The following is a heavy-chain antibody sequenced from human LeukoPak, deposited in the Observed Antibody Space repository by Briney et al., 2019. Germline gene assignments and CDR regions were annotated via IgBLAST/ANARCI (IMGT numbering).Heavy chain of an antibody. CDR2: IWYDGSNK. Sequence: SGGSLRLSCAASGFTFSNYGMHWVRQAPGKGLEWVAVIWYDGSNKYYADSVKGRFTISRDNSKNTLYLQMNSLRAEDTAVYYCARENYPGIAAAGVRYWGQGTLVTVSS. J-gene: IGHJ4*02. V-gene: IGHV3-33*01. CDR1: GFTFSNYG. CDR3: ARENYPGIAAAGVRY. D-gene: IGHD6-13*01.